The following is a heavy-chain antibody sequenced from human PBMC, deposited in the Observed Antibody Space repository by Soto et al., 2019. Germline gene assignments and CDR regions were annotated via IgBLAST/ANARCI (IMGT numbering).Heavy chain of an antibody. V-gene: IGHV4-30-4*01. J-gene: IGHJ2*01. Sequence: SETLSLTCTVSGASINNNDYYWSWIRQTPGKGLEWIGYVYYSGTTDYIPSLKSRLSMSIDKSQNQLTLKLNSVTAADTATYYCARMSYFYDKWHFDLWGRGTLVTVYS. CDR2: VYYSGTT. CDR1: GASINNNDYY. D-gene: IGHD3-22*01. CDR3: ARMSYFYDKWHFDL.